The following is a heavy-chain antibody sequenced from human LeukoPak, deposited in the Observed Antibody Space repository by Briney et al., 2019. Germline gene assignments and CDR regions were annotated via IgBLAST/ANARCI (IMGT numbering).Heavy chain of an antibody. V-gene: IGHV4-31*03. Sequence: PSETLSLTCTVSGGSISSGGYYWSWIRQHPGKGLEWIGYIYYSGSTYYNPSLKSRVTISVDTSKNQLSLKLSSVTAADTAVYYCARDTGYSYGPLDYWGQGALVTVSS. J-gene: IGHJ4*02. D-gene: IGHD5-18*01. CDR3: ARDTGYSYGPLDY. CDR2: IYYSGST. CDR1: GGSISSGGYY.